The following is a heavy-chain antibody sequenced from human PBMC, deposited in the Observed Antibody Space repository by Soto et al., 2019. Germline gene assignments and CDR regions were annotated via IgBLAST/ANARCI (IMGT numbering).Heavy chain of an antibody. CDR1: GYTFTSYA. CDR2: INAGYGNT. CDR3: ARSEGTAYWFDP. Sequence: ASVKVSCKASGYTFTSYAMHWVRQAPGQRLEWMGWINAGYGNTKYSQKFQGRVTITRDTSASTAYMELSSLRSEDTAVYYCARSEGTAYWFDPWGQGTLVTVSS. V-gene: IGHV1-3*01. D-gene: IGHD6-25*01. J-gene: IGHJ5*02.